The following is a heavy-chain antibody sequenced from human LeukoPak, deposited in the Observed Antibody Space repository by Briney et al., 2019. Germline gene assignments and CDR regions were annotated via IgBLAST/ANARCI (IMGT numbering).Heavy chain of an antibody. Sequence: GGSLRLSCAASGFTFSNYFMHWVRQAPGKGLVWVSRINSDGTSTMYADSVKGRFTISRDNAKNMLYMQMSSLRDEDTAVYYCARRVDATRWFDPWGQGTLVTVSS. J-gene: IGHJ5*02. CDR2: INSDGTST. CDR3: ARRVDATRWFDP. CDR1: GFTFSNYF. V-gene: IGHV3-74*03. D-gene: IGHD2-15*01.